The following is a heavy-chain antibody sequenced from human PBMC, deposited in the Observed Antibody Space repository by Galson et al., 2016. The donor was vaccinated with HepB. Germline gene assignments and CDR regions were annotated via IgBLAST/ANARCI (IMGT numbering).Heavy chain of an antibody. J-gene: IGHJ6*02. CDR1: GFPLRSYA. CDR3: AIPRGYRYSMDV. D-gene: IGHD5-18*01. V-gene: IGHV3-53*04. Sequence: SLRLSCAASGFPLRSYAMSWVRQAPGRGLEWVSVIYSGGSRYYADFVKGRFTISRHNSNNTLYLQMNSLRPEDTAVYFCAIPRGYRYSMDVWGQGTTVTVSS. CDR2: IYSGGSR.